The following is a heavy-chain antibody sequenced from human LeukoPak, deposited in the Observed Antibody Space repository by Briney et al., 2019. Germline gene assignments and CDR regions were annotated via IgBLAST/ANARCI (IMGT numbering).Heavy chain of an antibody. J-gene: IGHJ5*02. CDR2: INHSGST. Sequence: PSETLSLTCAVYGGSFSGYYWSWIRQPPGKGLEWIGEINHSGSTNYNPSLKSRVTISVDTSKNQFSLKLSSVTAADTAVYYCARGYSRAVAGSSWFDPWGQGTLVTVSS. D-gene: IGHD6-19*01. CDR3: ARGYSRAVAGSSWFDP. CDR1: GGSFSGYY. V-gene: IGHV4-34*01.